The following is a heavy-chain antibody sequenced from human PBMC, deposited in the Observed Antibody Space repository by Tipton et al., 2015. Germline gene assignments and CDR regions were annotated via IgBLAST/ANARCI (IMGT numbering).Heavy chain of an antibody. CDR3: ARFACTDGVCPTHIDV. CDR2: LYEGGTT. CDR1: GGSISSGDYY. J-gene: IGHJ6*02. D-gene: IGHD2-8*01. Sequence: LSLTCTVSGGSISSGDYYWSWIRQAPGKGLEWVSVLYEGGTTYYGDSVKGRFTTSRDNSQDTLFLQMNSLRVEDTAVYYCARFACTDGVCPTHIDVWGQGTAVTVSS. V-gene: IGHV3-53*01.